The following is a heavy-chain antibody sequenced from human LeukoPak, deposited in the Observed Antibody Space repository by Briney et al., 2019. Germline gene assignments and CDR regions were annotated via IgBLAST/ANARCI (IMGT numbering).Heavy chain of an antibody. V-gene: IGHV4-59*01. CDR3: ARGGYYGSGNDFRFDP. D-gene: IGHD3-10*01. CDR2: IYYSGST. Sequence: SETLSLTCTVSGGSISSYYWSWVRQPPGKGLEWIGYIYYSGSTYYKPSLKSRVTISVDTSKNQFSLKLSSVTAADTAVYYCARGGYYGSGNDFRFDPWGQGTLVTVSS. CDR1: GGSISSYY. J-gene: IGHJ5*02.